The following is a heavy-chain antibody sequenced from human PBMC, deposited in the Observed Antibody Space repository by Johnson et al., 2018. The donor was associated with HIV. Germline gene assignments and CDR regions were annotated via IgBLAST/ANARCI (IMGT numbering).Heavy chain of an antibody. CDR2: ISYDGSDK. Sequence: QVQLVESGGGVVQPGRSLRLSCAASGFTFSSYAMHWVRQAPGKGLEWVAVISYDGSDKYYADSVKGRFTISRDSSKNTLYLQMNSLRAEDTAVYYCARDILEYSSSVPDAFDIWGQGTMVTVSS. CDR3: ARDILEYSSSVPDAFDI. D-gene: IGHD6-6*01. CDR1: GFTFSSYA. J-gene: IGHJ3*02. V-gene: IGHV3-30*04.